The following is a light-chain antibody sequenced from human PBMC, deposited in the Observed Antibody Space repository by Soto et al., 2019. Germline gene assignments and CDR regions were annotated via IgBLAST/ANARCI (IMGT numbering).Light chain of an antibody. CDR3: QQYFATPLT. CDR1: QSLLFSTNNKNY. J-gene: IGKJ4*01. CDR2: WAS. V-gene: IGKV4-1*01. Sequence: DIVMTQSPDSLAVSPGERATFNCKSSQSLLFSTNNKNYLAWYQQKLGQPPKLLIYWASARESGVPDRFSGSGSETNSTLTISSLQAEDVAVYYCQQYFATPLTFGGGTRVEI.